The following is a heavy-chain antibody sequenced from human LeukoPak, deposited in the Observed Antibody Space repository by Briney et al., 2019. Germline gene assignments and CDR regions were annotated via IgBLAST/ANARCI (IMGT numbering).Heavy chain of an antibody. CDR1: GXTFSSYE. D-gene: IGHD5-12*01. Sequence: PGGSLRFSWAASGXTFSSYEMNWVRQAPGRGPQWVSYISSSGDTIYYADSVKGRFTTSRDNAKNSLYLQMNSLRAEDTAIYYCARDVGKSGYGEYWGQGTLVTVSS. V-gene: IGHV3-48*03. J-gene: IGHJ4*02. CDR3: ARDVGKSGYGEY. CDR2: ISSSGDTI.